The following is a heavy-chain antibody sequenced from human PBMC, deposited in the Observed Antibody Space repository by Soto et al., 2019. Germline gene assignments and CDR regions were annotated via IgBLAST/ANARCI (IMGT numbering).Heavy chain of an antibody. J-gene: IGHJ4*01. V-gene: IGHV4-4*02. CDR1: GGSFTSNNW. D-gene: IGHD1-7*01. CDR3: ASRDPGTSVDY. Sequence: PSETLSLTCAVSGGSFTSNNWWTWVRQPPGQGLEWIGEIYRTGSTNYNPSLKSRVTISLDKSENQFSLKVTSLTAADTAVYYCASRDPGTSVDYWGHGTLAPVSS. CDR2: IYRTGST.